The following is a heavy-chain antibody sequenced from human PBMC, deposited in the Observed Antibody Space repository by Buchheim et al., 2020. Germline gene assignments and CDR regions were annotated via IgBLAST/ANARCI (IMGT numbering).Heavy chain of an antibody. J-gene: IGHJ5*02. CDR3: ASDSGRRYYYGAGTWFDP. CDR1: VFTFTIYG. Sequence: QVQLVESGGGVVQPVRSLRLSCAASVFTFTIYGMHWVRQAPGTGLEWVAVIWHDVSNKYYADSVKGRFTISRDTSKNTLYLHMNSVIAENTEVYYCASDSGRRYYYGAGTWFDPWGQGTL. D-gene: IGHD3-10*01. CDR2: IWHDVSNK. V-gene: IGHV3-33*01.